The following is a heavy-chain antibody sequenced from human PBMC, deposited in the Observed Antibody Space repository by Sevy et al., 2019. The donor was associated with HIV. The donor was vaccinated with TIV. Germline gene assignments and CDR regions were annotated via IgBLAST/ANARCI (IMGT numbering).Heavy chain of an antibody. CDR2: ISDDGSDK. Sequence: GGSLRLSCAASGFTFSSYGMHWVRQAPGKGLEWVAVISDDGSDKFYADSVKGRFTISRDNSKNTLYLQMNSLGPEDAAVYYCAKDLLGDYYDSSGVLDYWGQGTLVTVSS. V-gene: IGHV3-30*18. D-gene: IGHD3-22*01. CDR3: AKDLLGDYYDSSGVLDY. J-gene: IGHJ4*02. CDR1: GFTFSSYG.